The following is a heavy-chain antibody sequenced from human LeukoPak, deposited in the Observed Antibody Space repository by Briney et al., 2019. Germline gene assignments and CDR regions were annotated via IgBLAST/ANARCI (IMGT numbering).Heavy chain of an antibody. Sequence: PETLSHTCTVSGGSISSSSYYWGWIRQPPGKWLEWIGSIYYSGSTYYNPSLKSRVTISVDTSKNQFSLKLSSVTAADTAVYYCARHRRDTVVVVAAPYYFDYWGQGTLVTVSS. D-gene: IGHD2-15*01. CDR2: IYYSGST. CDR1: GGSISSSSYY. CDR3: ARHRRDTVVVVAAPYYFDY. J-gene: IGHJ4*02. V-gene: IGHV4-39*01.